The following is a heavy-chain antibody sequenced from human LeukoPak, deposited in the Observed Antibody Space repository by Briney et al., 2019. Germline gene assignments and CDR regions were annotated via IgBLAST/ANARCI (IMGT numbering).Heavy chain of an antibody. CDR3: AREVNTMVRGVIGGYFDY. D-gene: IGHD3-10*01. CDR2: INPNSGGT. Sequence: GASVKVSCKASGYTFTGYYMHWVRQAPGQGLEWKGWINPNSGGTNYAQKFQGRVTMTRDTSISTAYMELSRLRSDDTAVYYCAREVNTMVRGVIGGYFDYWGQGTLVTVSS. V-gene: IGHV1-2*02. J-gene: IGHJ4*02. CDR1: GYTFTGYY.